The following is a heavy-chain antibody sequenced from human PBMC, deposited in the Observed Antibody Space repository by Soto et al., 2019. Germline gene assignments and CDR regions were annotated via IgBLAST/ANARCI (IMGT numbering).Heavy chain of an antibody. CDR1: GFTFSSYA. J-gene: IGHJ5*02. Sequence: EVQLLESGGGLVQPGGSLRLSCAASGFTFSSYAMSWVRQAPGKGLEWVSAISGSGGSTYYADSVKGRFTISRDNSKNTLYLQMNSLRAEDTAVYYCATTPPFYAAMKGNWFDPWGQGTLVTVSS. D-gene: IGHD2-2*01. CDR2: ISGSGGST. CDR3: ATTPPFYAAMKGNWFDP. V-gene: IGHV3-23*01.